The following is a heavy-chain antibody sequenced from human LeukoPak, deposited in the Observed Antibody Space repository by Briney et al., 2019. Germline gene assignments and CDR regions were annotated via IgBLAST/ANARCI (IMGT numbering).Heavy chain of an antibody. Sequence: SETLSLTCAVYGGSFSGYYWSWIRQPPGKGLEWIGEINHSGSTNYNPSLKSRVTISVDTSKNQFSLRLSSVTAADTAVYYCARVPVVVAATPDYYYYYGMDVWGQGTTVTVSS. V-gene: IGHV4-34*01. CDR3: ARVPVVVAATPDYYYYYGMDV. J-gene: IGHJ6*02. CDR1: GGSFSGYY. D-gene: IGHD2-15*01. CDR2: INHSGST.